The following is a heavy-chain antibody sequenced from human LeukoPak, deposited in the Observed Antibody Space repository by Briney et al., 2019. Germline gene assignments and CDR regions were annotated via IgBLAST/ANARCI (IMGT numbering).Heavy chain of an antibody. CDR1: GYTFTSYG. CDR3: ARGYGDYVGGNYFDY. V-gene: IGHV1-18*01. D-gene: IGHD4-17*01. Sequence: ASVKVSCKASGYTFTSYGISWVRQAPGQGLEWMGWISAYNDNTNYAQKLQGRVTMTTDTSTSTAYMELRSLRSDDTAVYYCARGYGDYVGGNYFDYWGQGTLVTVSS. J-gene: IGHJ4*02. CDR2: ISAYNDNT.